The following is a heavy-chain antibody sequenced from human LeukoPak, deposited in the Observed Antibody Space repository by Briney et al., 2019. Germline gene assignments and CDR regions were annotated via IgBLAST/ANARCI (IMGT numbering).Heavy chain of an antibody. CDR1: GGSISSGSYY. CDR2: IYTSGST. D-gene: IGHD3-3*01. CDR3: ARDVGGGFYDFWSGYYVSYYMDV. Sequence: PSQTLSLTCTVSGGSISSGSYYWSWIRQPAGKGLEWIGRIYTSGSTNYNPSLKSRVTISVDTSKNQFSLKLSSATAADTAVYYCARDVGGGFYDFWSGYYVSYYMDVWGKGTTVTVSS. J-gene: IGHJ6*03. V-gene: IGHV4-61*02.